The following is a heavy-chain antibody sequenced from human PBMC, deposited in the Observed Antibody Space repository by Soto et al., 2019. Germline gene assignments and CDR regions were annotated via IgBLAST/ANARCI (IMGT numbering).Heavy chain of an antibody. D-gene: IGHD2-15*01. CDR1: GYSVTSSDYY. V-gene: IGHV4-39*01. CDR3: APLSVSLSGPYGIHV. J-gene: IGHJ6*02. Sequence: SETLSLTCIVSGYSVTSSDYYWAWIRQPPGKGLEWIGSMFYSGLTYYNPSLKSRVTLSVDTSKNQFSVRLNSVTAADTAVYYCAPLSVSLSGPYGIHVWGQGTTVIVSS. CDR2: MFYSGLT.